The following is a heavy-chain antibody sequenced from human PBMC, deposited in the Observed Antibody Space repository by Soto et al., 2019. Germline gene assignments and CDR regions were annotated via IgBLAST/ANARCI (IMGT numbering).Heavy chain of an antibody. D-gene: IGHD3-3*01. J-gene: IGHJ4*02. V-gene: IGHV3-15*07. CDR1: GFTFSNAW. Sequence: GGSLRLSCAASGFTFSNAWMNWVRQAPGKGLEWVGRIKSKTDGGTTDYAAPVKGRFTISRDDSKSIAYLQMNSLKTEDTAVYYCTRDGITIFGVVTYLFDYWGQGTLVTVSS. CDR2: IKSKTDGGTT. CDR3: TRDGITIFGVVTYLFDY.